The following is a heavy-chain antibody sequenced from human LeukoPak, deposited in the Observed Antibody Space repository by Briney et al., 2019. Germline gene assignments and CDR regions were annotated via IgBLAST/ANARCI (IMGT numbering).Heavy chain of an antibody. CDR3: ARGQNYYDSSGYHP. J-gene: IGHJ5*02. V-gene: IGHV4-59*11. Sequence: PSETLSLTCTVSGGSISSHYWSWIRQPPGKGLEWIGYIYYSGSTNYNPSPKSRVTISVDTSKNQFSLELSSVTAADTAVYYCARGQNYYDSSGYHPWGQGTLVTVSS. D-gene: IGHD3-22*01. CDR1: GGSISSHY. CDR2: IYYSGST.